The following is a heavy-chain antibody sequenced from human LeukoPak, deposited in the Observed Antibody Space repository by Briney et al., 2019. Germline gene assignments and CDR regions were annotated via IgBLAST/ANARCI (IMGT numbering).Heavy chain of an antibody. V-gene: IGHV4-59*08. J-gene: IGHJ3*02. CDR3: ARNQLLSLDAFDI. D-gene: IGHD2-2*01. CDR2: IYYSGGT. Sequence: SETLSLTCTVSGGSMRSYYWSWIRQPPGKGPEWIGYIYYSGGTNYNPSLKSRVTISADMSKNHFSLRLSSVTAADTAVYYCARNQLLSLDAFDIWGQGTMVTVSS. CDR1: GGSMRSYY.